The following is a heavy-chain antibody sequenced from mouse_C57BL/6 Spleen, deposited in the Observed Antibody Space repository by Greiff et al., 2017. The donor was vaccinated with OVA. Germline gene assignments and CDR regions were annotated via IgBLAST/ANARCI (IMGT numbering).Heavy chain of an antibody. CDR3: ARYYYGSSYDFDY. D-gene: IGHD1-1*01. J-gene: IGHJ2*01. V-gene: IGHV1-53*01. CDR2: INPSNGGT. CDR1: GYTFTSYW. Sequence: VQLQQSGTELVKPGASVKLSCKASGYTFTSYWMHWVKQRPGQGLEWIGNINPSNGGTNYNEKFKSKATLTVDKSSSTAYMQLSSLTSEDSAVYYCARYYYGSSYDFDYWGQGTTLTVSS.